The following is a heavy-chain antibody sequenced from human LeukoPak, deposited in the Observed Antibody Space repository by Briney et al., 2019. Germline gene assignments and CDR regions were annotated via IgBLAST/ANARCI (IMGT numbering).Heavy chain of an antibody. CDR3: ARATTVTTLHFDY. J-gene: IGHJ4*02. CDR1: GGSFSGYY. Sequence: PSETLSLTCAVYGGSFSGYYWSWIRQPPGKGLEWIGEINHSGSTNYNPSPKSRVTISVDTSKNQFSLKLSSVTAADTAVYYCARATTVTTLHFDYWGQGTLVTVSS. V-gene: IGHV4-34*01. CDR2: INHSGST. D-gene: IGHD4-17*01.